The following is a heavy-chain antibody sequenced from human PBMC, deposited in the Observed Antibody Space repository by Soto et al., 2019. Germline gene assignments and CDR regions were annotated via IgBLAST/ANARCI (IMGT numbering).Heavy chain of an antibody. Sequence: GGSLRLSCAASGFTFSSYSMNWVRQAPGKGLEWVSYISSSSSTIYYADSVKGRFTISRDNAKNSLYLQMNSLRAEDTAVYYCARDPVLWFGEPYYMDVWGKGTTVTVSS. CDR2: ISSSSSTI. CDR1: GFTFSSYS. D-gene: IGHD3-10*01. CDR3: ARDPVLWFGEPYYMDV. V-gene: IGHV3-48*01. J-gene: IGHJ6*03.